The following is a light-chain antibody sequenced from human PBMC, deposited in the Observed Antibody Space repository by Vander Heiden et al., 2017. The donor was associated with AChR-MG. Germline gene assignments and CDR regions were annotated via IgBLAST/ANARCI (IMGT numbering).Light chain of an antibody. J-gene: IGKJ1*01. CDR1: QSVSSN. Sequence: EIVMTQSPATLSVSPGERATLSCRASQSVSSNLAWYQQKPGQAPRLLVYGASTRATAFPARFSGSGSGTEFTLTISSLQSEDFAVYHCQQYNNWPRTFGQGTKVEIK. V-gene: IGKV3-15*01. CDR2: GAS. CDR3: QQYNNWPRT.